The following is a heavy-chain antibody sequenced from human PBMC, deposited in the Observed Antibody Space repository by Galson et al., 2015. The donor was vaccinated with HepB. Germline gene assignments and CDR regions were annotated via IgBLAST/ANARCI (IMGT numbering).Heavy chain of an antibody. J-gene: IGHJ5*02. CDR1: GYTFTSYY. V-gene: IGHV1-46*01. Sequence: SVKVSCKASGYTFTSYYMHWVRQAPGQGLEWMGIINPSGGSTSYAQKFQGRVTMTRDTSTSTVYMELSSLRSEDTAVYYCAREVGQLDEYNWFDPWGQGTLATVSS. D-gene: IGHD6-13*01. CDR2: INPSGGST. CDR3: AREVGQLDEYNWFDP.